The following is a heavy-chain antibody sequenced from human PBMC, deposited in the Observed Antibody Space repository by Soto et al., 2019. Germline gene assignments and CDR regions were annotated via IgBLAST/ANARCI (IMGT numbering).Heavy chain of an antibody. J-gene: IGHJ6*02. CDR1: GYSFSTYC. Sequence: GESLKISCKGFGYSFSTYCITWVRQMPGQGLEWMGRIDPSDSYTHHNPAFQGHVTISADRSISTAYLQWSSLKASDTAMFYCARLSCSRTTSYYGLDVWGQGTAVTVSS. CDR2: IDPSDSYT. V-gene: IGHV5-10-1*01. D-gene: IGHD2-2*01. CDR3: ARLSCSRTTSYYGLDV.